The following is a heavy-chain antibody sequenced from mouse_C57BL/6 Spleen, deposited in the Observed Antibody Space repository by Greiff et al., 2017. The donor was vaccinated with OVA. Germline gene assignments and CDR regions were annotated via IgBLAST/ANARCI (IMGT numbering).Heavy chain of an antibody. Sequence: QVQLQQPGAELVKPGASVKLSCKASGYTFTSYWMHWVKQRPGQGLEWIGMIHPNSGSTNYNEKFKSKATLTVDKSSSTAYMQLSSLTSEDSAVYDCARRDYDEGFAYWGQGTLVTVSA. J-gene: IGHJ3*01. D-gene: IGHD2-4*01. CDR3: ARRDYDEGFAY. V-gene: IGHV1-64*01. CDR1: GYTFTSYW. CDR2: IHPNSGST.